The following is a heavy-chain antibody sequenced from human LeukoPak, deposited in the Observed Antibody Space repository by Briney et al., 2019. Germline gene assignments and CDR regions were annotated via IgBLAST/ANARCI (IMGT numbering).Heavy chain of an antibody. Sequence: GGSLRLSCVASGFTFSDHYMDWVRQAPGKGLEWLTFISYDGNVKYYADSVKGRFTVSRDDSKITLYLQMHSLRAEDTALYYCARDFSTKYSQDYWGQGTLVTVSS. CDR2: ISYDGNVK. CDR1: GFTFSDHY. D-gene: IGHD1-26*01. V-gene: IGHV3-30-3*01. J-gene: IGHJ4*02. CDR3: ARDFSTKYSQDY.